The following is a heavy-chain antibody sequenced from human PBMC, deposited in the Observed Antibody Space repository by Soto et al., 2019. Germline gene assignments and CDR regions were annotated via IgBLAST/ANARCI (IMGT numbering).Heavy chain of an antibody. V-gene: IGHV1-69*01. CDR3: ARGYRGGGYSYGYGYYYGMDV. CDR1: GGTFSSYA. Sequence: QVQLVQSGAEVKKPGSSVKVSCKASGGTFSSYAISWVRQAPGQGLEWMGGIIPIFGTANYAQKFQGRVTITADEYTSTAYIELSSLRSEETAVYYCARGYRGGGYSYGYGYYYGMDVWGQGTTVTVYS. CDR2: IIPIFGTA. J-gene: IGHJ6*02. D-gene: IGHD5-18*01.